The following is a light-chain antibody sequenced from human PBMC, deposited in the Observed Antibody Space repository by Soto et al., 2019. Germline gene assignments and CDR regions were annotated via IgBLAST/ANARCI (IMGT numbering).Light chain of an antibody. J-gene: IGKJ1*01. Sequence: DTVLTQSPATLSLSPGERATLSCRASQSVGGSYLAWYQHKPGQAPTLLIFDVSSRASGIPERFSGSGSGTEFTLTITRMEHEDFAVSYCQQYGGSPRWAFGQGTKVEI. CDR3: QQYGGSPRWA. CDR1: QSVGGSY. CDR2: DVS. V-gene: IGKV3-20*01.